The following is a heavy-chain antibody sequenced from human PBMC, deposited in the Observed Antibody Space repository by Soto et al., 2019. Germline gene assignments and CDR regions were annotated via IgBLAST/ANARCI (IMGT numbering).Heavy chain of an antibody. CDR2: IYWDGDT. CDR3: AHRHHNHYCFDS. V-gene: IGHV2-5*02. CDR1: GFSLNTSGVG. J-gene: IGHJ4*02. Sequence: QITLKESGPTLVKPTQTLTLTCTFSGFSLNTSGVGVGWIRQPPGKALEWLALIYWDGDTRSSPSLRSRLTITKDTSKDQVVLTVTNMDPVDTATYYCAHRHHNHYCFDSWGQGTLVTVSS.